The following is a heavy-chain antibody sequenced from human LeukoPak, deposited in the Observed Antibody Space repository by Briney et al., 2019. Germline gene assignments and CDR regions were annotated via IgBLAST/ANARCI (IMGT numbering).Heavy chain of an antibody. CDR1: GFTFSSYA. J-gene: IGHJ4*02. Sequence: GGSLRLSCAASGFTFSSYAMHWVRQAPGKGLEWVAVISYDGSNKYYADSVKGRFTISRDNSKNTLYLQMNSLRAEDTAVYYCARAPREGFSGSYHDYWGQGTLVTVSS. V-gene: IGHV3-30-3*01. CDR2: ISYDGSNK. D-gene: IGHD1-26*01. CDR3: ARAPREGFSGSYHDY.